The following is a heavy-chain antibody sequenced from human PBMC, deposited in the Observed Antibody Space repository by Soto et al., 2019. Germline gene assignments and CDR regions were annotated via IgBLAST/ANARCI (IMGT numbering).Heavy chain of an antibody. V-gene: IGHV1-24*01. CDR1: GYTLTELS. D-gene: IGHD2-15*01. CDR3: ATGASDGYCSGGSCYSDAFDI. CDR2: FDPEDGET. J-gene: IGHJ3*02. Sequence: ASVKVSCKVSGYTLTELSMHWVRQAPGKGLEWMGGFDPEDGETIYAQKFQGRVTMTEDTSRDTAYMELSSLRSEDTAVYYCATGASDGYCSGGSCYSDAFDIWGQGTMVTVSS.